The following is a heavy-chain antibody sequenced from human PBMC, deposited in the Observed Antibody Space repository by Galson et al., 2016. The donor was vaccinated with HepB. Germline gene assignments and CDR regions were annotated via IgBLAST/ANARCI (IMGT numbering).Heavy chain of an antibody. J-gene: IGHJ4*02. CDR3: ARSYLLGRGFGS. CDR1: GDSVSSSSAT. D-gene: IGHD7-27*01. V-gene: IGHV6-1*01. CDR2: TYYRSKWFS. Sequence: CAISGDSVSSSSATWNWIRQSPSRGLEWLGRTYYRSKWFSGYAMPMKGRITINADTSKNQFSLQLNSVTPEDTGVYYCARSYLLGRGFGSWGQGTLVTVSS.